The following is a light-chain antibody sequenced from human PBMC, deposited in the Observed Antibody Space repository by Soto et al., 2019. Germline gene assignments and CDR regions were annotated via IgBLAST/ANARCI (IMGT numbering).Light chain of an antibody. J-gene: IGKJ5*01. Sequence: EIVLRTSPATLSLSPGERGTLSCSGSQSVTSDYLAWYQLKPGQAPRLLVYGASSRATGIPDRFSGSGSGTDFTLIISRLEPEDFAVYYCQHYGFSPPIPFGQGTRLEIK. CDR3: QHYGFSPPIP. CDR1: QSVTSDY. V-gene: IGKV3-20*01. CDR2: GAS.